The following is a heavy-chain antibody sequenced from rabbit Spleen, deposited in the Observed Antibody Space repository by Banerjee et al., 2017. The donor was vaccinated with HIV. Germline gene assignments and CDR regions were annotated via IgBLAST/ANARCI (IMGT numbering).Heavy chain of an antibody. CDR2: IDTGSSGFT. J-gene: IGHJ4*01. Sequence: QEQLVESGGGLVKPEGSLTLTCKASGITLSSSDHMCWVRQAPGKGLEWIACIDTGSSGFTYFATWAKGRFTCSKNSSTTVTLQMTRLTAADRATYFCARDLVGVIGWNFYLWGQGTLVTVS. CDR1: GITLSSSDH. D-gene: IGHD2-1*01. V-gene: IGHV1S45*01. CDR3: ARDLVGVIGWNFYL.